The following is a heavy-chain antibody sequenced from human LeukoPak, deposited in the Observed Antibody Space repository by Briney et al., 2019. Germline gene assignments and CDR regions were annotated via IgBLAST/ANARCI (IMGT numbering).Heavy chain of an antibody. CDR1: GFTFSSYS. Sequence: PGGSLRLSCAASGFTFSSYSMNWVRQAPGKGLEWVSYISSSSSTIYYADSVKGRFTISRDNAKNSLYLQMNSQRDEDTAVYYCAVSGSYPMYYFDYWGQGTLVTVSS. V-gene: IGHV3-48*02. D-gene: IGHD3-16*02. CDR2: ISSSSSTI. J-gene: IGHJ4*02. CDR3: AVSGSYPMYYFDY.